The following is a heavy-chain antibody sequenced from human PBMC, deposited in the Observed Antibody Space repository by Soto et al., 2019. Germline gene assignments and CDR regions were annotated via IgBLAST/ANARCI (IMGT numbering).Heavy chain of an antibody. D-gene: IGHD3-22*01. CDR2: ISGSGSTI. CDR3: AKVFYYYDSSGYYYFDY. J-gene: IGHJ4*02. Sequence: VSLRLSCAASGFTFSSYAVSWVRHAPGKGPEWISSISGSGSTIYYADSVKGRFTISRDNSKNTLYLQMSSLRAEDTAVYYCAKVFYYYDSSGYYYFDYWGQGTLVTVSS. V-gene: IGHV3-23*01. CDR1: GFTFSSYA.